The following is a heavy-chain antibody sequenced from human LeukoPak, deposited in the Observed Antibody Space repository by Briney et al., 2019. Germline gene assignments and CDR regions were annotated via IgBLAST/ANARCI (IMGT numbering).Heavy chain of an antibody. CDR2: ISGSSGGA. Sequence: GGSLRLSCAASGFTFSSYAMTWVRQAPGKGLEWVSAISGSSGGAYYADSVKGRFTISRDNSKNTLYLQMNSLRAEDTAVYYCARDSAGNDYWGQGTLVTVSS. D-gene: IGHD6-13*01. J-gene: IGHJ4*02. CDR3: ARDSAGNDY. V-gene: IGHV3-23*01. CDR1: GFTFSSYA.